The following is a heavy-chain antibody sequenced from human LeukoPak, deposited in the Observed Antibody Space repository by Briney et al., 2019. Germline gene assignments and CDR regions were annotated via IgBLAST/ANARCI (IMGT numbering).Heavy chain of an antibody. CDR3: ARGLRYGDKYDY. Sequence: PSETLSLTCAVYGGPFSGYYWSWIRQPPGKGLEWIGEINHSGSTNYNPSLKSRVTISVDTSRSQFSLKLSSVTAADTAVYYCARGLRYGDKYDYWGQGTLVTVSS. CDR1: GGPFSGYY. D-gene: IGHD4-23*01. CDR2: INHSGST. J-gene: IGHJ4*02. V-gene: IGHV4-34*01.